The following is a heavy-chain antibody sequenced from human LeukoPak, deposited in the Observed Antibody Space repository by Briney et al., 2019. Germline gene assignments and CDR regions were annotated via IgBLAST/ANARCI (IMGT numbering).Heavy chain of an antibody. J-gene: IGHJ4*02. Sequence: SETLSLTCTVSGGSISSSSYYWGWVRQPPGKGPEWIGTIYYSGTTYYNPSLKSRVTVSVDTSKNQFSLRLSSVTAADTAVCFCARYVVTRGYSFDYWGQGTLVTVSS. CDR1: GGSISSSSYY. V-gene: IGHV4-39*01. D-gene: IGHD4-23*01. CDR2: IYYSGTT. CDR3: ARYVVTRGYSFDY.